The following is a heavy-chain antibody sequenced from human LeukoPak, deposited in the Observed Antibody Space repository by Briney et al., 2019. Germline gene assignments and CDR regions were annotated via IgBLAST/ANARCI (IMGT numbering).Heavy chain of an antibody. CDR1: GYTFTSYY. CDR3: ASLATGGHLRAINSSGRDLGDY. D-gene: IGHD6-19*01. J-gene: IGHJ4*02. Sequence: EASVKVSCKASGYTFTSYYMHWVRQAPGQGLEWMGIINPSGGSTSYAQKFQGRVTMTRDTSTSTVYMELSSLRSEDTAVYYCASLATGGHLRAINSSGRDLGDYWGQGTLVTVSS. V-gene: IGHV1-46*01. CDR2: INPSGGST.